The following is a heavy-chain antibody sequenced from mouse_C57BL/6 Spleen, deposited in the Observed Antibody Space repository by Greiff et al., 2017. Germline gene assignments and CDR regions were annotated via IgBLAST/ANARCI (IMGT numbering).Heavy chain of an antibody. J-gene: IGHJ2*01. Sequence: QVQLKQSGAELVRPGTSVKMSCKASGYTFTNYWIGWAKQRPGHGLEWIGDIYPGGGYTNYNEKFKGKATLTADKSSSTAYMQFSSLTSEDSAIYYCAREGYDCYSHLDYWGQGTTLTVSS. CDR2: IYPGGGYT. CDR1: GYTFTNYW. V-gene: IGHV1-63*01. D-gene: IGHD2-3*01. CDR3: AREGYDCYSHLDY.